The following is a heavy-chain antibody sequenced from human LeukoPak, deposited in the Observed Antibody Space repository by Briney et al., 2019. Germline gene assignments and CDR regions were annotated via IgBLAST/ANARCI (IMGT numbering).Heavy chain of an antibody. D-gene: IGHD3-10*01. V-gene: IGHV3-30-3*01. CDR1: GFTFSSYA. Sequence: GGSLRLSCAASGFTFSSYAMHWVRQAPGKGLEWVAVISYDGSNKYYADSVKGRFTISRDNSKNTLYLQMNSLRAEDTAVYHCARDRGGDWFDPWGQGTLVTVSS. J-gene: IGHJ5*02. CDR2: ISYDGSNK. CDR3: ARDRGGDWFDP.